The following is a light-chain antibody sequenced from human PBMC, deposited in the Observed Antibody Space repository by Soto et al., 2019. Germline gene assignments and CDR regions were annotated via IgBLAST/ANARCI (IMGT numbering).Light chain of an antibody. J-gene: IGKJ1*01. CDR3: QHYGSSPWT. CDR2: GAS. CDR1: QSVSSSY. Sequence: EIVLTQSPGTLSLSPGERATLSCRASQSVSSSYLSWYQQKPGQAPSPLIYGASSTAIGIPDRFSGSGSGTDFTLTISRLEPEDFAVYYCQHYGSSPWTFGQGTKVEIK. V-gene: IGKV3-20*01.